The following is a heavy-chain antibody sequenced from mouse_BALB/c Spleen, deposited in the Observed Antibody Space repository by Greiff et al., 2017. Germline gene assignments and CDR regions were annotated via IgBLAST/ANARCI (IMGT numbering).Heavy chain of an antibody. J-gene: IGHJ4*01. CDR1: GFSLTSYG. CDR3: ARNSGYRCGCYAMDY. Sequence: QVQLQQSGPGLVQPSQCLSITCTVSGFSLTSYGVHWVRQSPGKGLEWMGVICGGGSTDYNAAFISRLSISKDNSKSQVYFKMNSLQAYDTAIYYCARNSGYRCGCYAMDYWGQGTSVTVSS. D-gene: IGHD2-14*01. CDR2: ICGGGST. V-gene: IGHV2-2*01.